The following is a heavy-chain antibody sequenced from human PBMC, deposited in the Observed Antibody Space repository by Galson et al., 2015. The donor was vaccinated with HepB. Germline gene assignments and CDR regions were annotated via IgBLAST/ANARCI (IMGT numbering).Heavy chain of an antibody. CDR3: ARGLYSNYPRYYYYYINV. CDR1: GGTFSSYA. J-gene: IGHJ6*03. D-gene: IGHD4-11*01. CDR2: IIPLLGIA. Sequence: SVKVSCKASGGTFSSYAITWVRQAPGQGLEWMGGIIPLLGIANYAQKFQGRVTITADKSTSTVYMELSSLRSEDTAVYYCARGLYSNYPRYYYYYINVWGKGTTVTVSS. V-gene: IGHV1-69*10.